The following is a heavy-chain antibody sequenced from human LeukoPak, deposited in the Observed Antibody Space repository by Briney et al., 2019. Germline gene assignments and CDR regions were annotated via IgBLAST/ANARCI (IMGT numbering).Heavy chain of an antibody. V-gene: IGHV1-46*01. J-gene: IGHJ4*02. CDR3: ARGWEMASKAPFDY. Sequence: ASVKVSCKASGYTFTGYYMHWVRQAPGQRLEWMGIINPSGGSASYSQKFQGRVTMTRDTSTSTVYMELSSLRSEDTAVYYCARGWEMASKAPFDYWGQGTLVSVPS. CDR1: GYTFTGYY. CDR2: INPSGGSA. D-gene: IGHD5-24*01.